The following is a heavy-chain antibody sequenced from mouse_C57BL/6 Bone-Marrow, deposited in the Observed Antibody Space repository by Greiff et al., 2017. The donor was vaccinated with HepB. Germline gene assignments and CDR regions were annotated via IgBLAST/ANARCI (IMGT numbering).Heavy chain of an antibody. CDR3: ARRGGSRYYFDY. CDR2: IYPGDGDT. V-gene: IGHV1-82*01. D-gene: IGHD1-1*01. Sequence: VQLQQSGPELVKPGASVKISCKASGYAFSSSWMNWVKQRPGKGLEWIGRIYPGDGDTNYNGKFKGKATLTADKSSSTAYMQLSSLTSEDSAVYFCARRGGSRYYFDYWGQGTTLTVSS. CDR1: GYAFSSSW. J-gene: IGHJ2*01.